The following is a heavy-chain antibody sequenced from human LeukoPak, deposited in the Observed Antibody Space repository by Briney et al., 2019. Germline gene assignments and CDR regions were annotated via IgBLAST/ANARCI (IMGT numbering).Heavy chain of an antibody. J-gene: IGHJ4*02. CDR1: GGSISSSSYY. V-gene: IGHV4-39*07. Sequence: KPSETLSLTCTVSGGSISSSSYYWGWIRQPPGKGLEWIGSIYYSGSTYYNPSLKSRVTISVDTSKNQFSLKLSSVTAADTAVCYCARVGATMEPYYFDYWGQGTLVTVSS. CDR3: ARVGATMEPYYFDY. D-gene: IGHD1-26*01. CDR2: IYYSGST.